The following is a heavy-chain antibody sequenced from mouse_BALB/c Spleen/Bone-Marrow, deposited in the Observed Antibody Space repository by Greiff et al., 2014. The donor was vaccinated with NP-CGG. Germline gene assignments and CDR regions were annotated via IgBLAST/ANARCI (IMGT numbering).Heavy chain of an antibody. D-gene: IGHD2-2*01. Sequence: VQLKQSGGGLVKPGGSLKLSCAASGFTFSSYAMSWVRQTPEKRLEWVASIGSGGSTYYPDSVKGRFTISRDNARNILYLQMSSLRSEDTAMYYCAREMVTGFAYWGQGTLVTVSA. J-gene: IGHJ3*01. V-gene: IGHV5-6-5*01. CDR3: AREMVTGFAY. CDR1: GFTFSSYA. CDR2: IGSGGST.